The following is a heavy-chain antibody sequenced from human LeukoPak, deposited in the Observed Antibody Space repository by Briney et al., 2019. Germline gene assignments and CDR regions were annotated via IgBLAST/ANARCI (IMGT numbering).Heavy chain of an antibody. CDR3: ARGRESSGWFLGAYYFDY. J-gene: IGHJ4*02. D-gene: IGHD6-19*01. CDR2: IIPIFCIA. CDR1: GGTFSSYA. Sequence: SVTVSCQACGGTFSSYAISWVRQAPGKGREWMGRIIPIFCIANYAQKFQGSATITADKTTSTTYMELSSLRSEDTAVYYCARGRESSGWFLGAYYFDYWGQGTLVTVSS. V-gene: IGHV1-69*04.